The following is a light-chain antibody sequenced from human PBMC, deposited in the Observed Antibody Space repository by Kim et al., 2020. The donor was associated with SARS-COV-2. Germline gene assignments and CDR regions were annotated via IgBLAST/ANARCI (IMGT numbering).Light chain of an antibody. CDR2: AAS. V-gene: IGKV1-39*01. Sequence: VGDRVTITCRASQSISSYLNWYQQKPGKAPKLLIYAASSLQSGVPSRFSGSGSGTDFTLTISSLQPEDFATYYCQQSYSTPPRLTFGGGTKVDIK. J-gene: IGKJ4*01. CDR1: QSISSY. CDR3: QQSYSTPPRLT.